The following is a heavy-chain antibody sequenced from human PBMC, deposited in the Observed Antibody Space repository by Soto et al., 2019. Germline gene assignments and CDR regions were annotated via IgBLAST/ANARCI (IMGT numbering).Heavy chain of an antibody. V-gene: IGHV4-59*08. CDR3: ARHVIEMAPFGY. J-gene: IGHJ4*02. CDR1: GGSISSYY. Sequence: PSETLCLTCTVSGGSISSYYWSWIRQPPGKGLEWIGYIYYSGSTNYNPSLKSRVTISVDTSKNQFSLKLSSVTAADTAVYYCARHVIEMAPFGYWGQGTLVTVSS. CDR2: IYYSGST.